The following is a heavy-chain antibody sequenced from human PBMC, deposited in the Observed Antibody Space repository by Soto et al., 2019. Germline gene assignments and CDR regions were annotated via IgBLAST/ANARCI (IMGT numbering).Heavy chain of an antibody. CDR3: AKIDTVSMIIF. CDR2: ISRSVGST. J-gene: IGHJ4*02. Sequence: GGSLRLSCATSGFTFSSHAMSWVRQAPGKGLEWVSGISRSVGSTYYADSVKGRFTISRDNSKNTLYLQMNSLRVEDTAVYYCAKIDTVSMIIFWGQGTLVTVSS. CDR1: GFTFSSHA. V-gene: IGHV3-23*01. D-gene: IGHD3-16*01.